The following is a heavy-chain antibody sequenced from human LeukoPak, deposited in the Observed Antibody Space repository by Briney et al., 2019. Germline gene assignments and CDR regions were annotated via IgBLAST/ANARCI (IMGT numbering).Heavy chain of an antibody. CDR1: GFTFSNYG. J-gene: IGHJ3*02. CDR2: ISSSSGTI. CDR3: ARDADEYCSSTTCRGGSFDI. Sequence: GGSLRLSCAASGFTFSNYGMNWVRQAPGKGLEWVSYISSSSGTIYYTDSVKGRFTISRDNAKNSLYLQMNSLRDEDTAVYYCARDADEYCSSTTCRGGSFDIWGQGTMVAVSS. V-gene: IGHV3-48*02. D-gene: IGHD2-2*01.